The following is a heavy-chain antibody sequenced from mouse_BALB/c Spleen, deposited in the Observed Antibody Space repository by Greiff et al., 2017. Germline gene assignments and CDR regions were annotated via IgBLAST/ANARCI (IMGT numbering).Heavy chain of an antibody. Sequence: VKLVESGAELAKPGASVKMSCKASGYTFTSYWMHWVKQRPGQGLEWIGYINPSTGYTEYNQKFKDKATLTADKSSSTAYMQLSSLTSEDSAVYYCASLVWYYYAMDYWGQGTSVTVSS. CDR2: INPSTGYT. V-gene: IGHV1-7*01. D-gene: IGHD2-10*02. CDR1: GYTFTSYW. J-gene: IGHJ4*01. CDR3: ASLVWYYYAMDY.